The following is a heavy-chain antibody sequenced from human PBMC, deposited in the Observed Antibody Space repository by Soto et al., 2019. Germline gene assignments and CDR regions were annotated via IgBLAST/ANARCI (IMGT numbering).Heavy chain of an antibody. Sequence: PSETLSLTCTVSGGSISSYYWSWIRQPPGKGLEWIGYIYYSGSTNYNPSLKSRVTISVDTSKNQFSLKLSSVTAADTAVYYCARYYGGYSDEWGQGTLVTVSS. CDR1: GGSISSYY. V-gene: IGHV4-59*08. CDR3: ARYYGGYSDE. D-gene: IGHD3-10*01. CDR2: IYYSGST. J-gene: IGHJ4*02.